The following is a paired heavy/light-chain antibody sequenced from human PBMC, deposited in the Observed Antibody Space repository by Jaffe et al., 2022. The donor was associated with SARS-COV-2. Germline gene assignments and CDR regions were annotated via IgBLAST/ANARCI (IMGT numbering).Heavy chain of an antibody. Sequence: QLQLQESGPGLVKPSETLPSETLSLTCTVSGGSISSSSNYWGWIRQPPGKGLEWIGSIYYSGNTYYNPSLRSRVTISVDTSKNQFSLRLSSVTAADTAVYYCVSVVRGVITYYHYYMDVWGKGTTVTVSS. D-gene: IGHD3-10*01. J-gene: IGHJ6*03. CDR1: GGSISSSSNY. CDR3: VSVVRGVITYYHYYMDV. CDR2: IYYSGNT. V-gene: IGHV4-39*01.
Light chain of an antibody. CDR1: SSDVGSYNL. J-gene: IGLJ2*01. Sequence: QSALTQPASVSGSPGQSITISCTGTSSDVGSYNLVSWYQQHPGKAPKLMIYEGSKRPSGVSNRFSGSKSGNTASLTISGLQAEDEADYYCCSYARSSTLVFGGGTKLTVL. CDR2: EGS. CDR3: CSYARSSTLV. V-gene: IGLV2-23*01.